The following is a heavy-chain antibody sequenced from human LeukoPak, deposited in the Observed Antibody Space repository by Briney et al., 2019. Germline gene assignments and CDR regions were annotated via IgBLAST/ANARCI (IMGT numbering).Heavy chain of an antibody. CDR3: ARNKGYSSDC. V-gene: IGHV3-74*01. D-gene: IGHD5-18*01. J-gene: IGHJ4*02. CDR1: GFTFSNYW. Sequence: GGSLRLSCAASGFTFSNYWTHWVRQAPGKGLVWVSRITGDGSGTTYADFVKGRFTISRDNAKNTLYLQMDTLGAEDTAVYYCARNKGYSSDCWGQGTLVTVSS. CDR2: ITGDGSGT.